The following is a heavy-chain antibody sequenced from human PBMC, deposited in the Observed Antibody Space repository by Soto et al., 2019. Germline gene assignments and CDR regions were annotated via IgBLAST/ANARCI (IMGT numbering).Heavy chain of an antibody. J-gene: IGHJ3*02. Sequence: SETLSLTCTVSGGSISSYYWSWIRQPPGKGLEWIGYIYYSGSTNYNPSLKSRVTISVDTSKNQFSLKLSSVTAADTAVYYCARHGPPWQHDAFDIWGQGTMVTVSS. CDR1: GGSISSYY. V-gene: IGHV4-59*08. CDR3: ARHGPPWQHDAFDI. D-gene: IGHD5-12*01. CDR2: IYYSGST.